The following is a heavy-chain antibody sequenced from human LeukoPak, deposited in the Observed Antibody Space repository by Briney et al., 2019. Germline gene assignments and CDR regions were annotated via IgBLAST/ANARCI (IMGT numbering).Heavy chain of an antibody. Sequence: GGSLRLSCAASGFTFSIYAMSWVRQAPGKGLEWVSAISISTYYADSVKGRFTISRDNSKNTLYLQMNSLRAEDTAVYYCAKSYGDYVFDYWGQGTLVTVSS. J-gene: IGHJ4*02. V-gene: IGHV3-23*01. D-gene: IGHD4-17*01. CDR2: ISIST. CDR1: GFTFSIYA. CDR3: AKSYGDYVFDY.